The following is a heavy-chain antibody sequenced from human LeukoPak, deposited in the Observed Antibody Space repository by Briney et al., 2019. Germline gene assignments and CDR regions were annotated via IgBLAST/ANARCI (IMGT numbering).Heavy chain of an antibody. CDR2: IYYSGST. J-gene: IGHJ5*02. CDR3: ARESLLLWFGTNPRWFDP. CDR1: GGSFSGYY. D-gene: IGHD3-10*01. Sequence: SETLSLTCAVYGGSFSGYYWGWIRQPPGKGLEWIGSIYYSGSTYYNPSLKSRVTISVDTSKNQFSLKLSSVTAADTAVYYCARESLLLWFGTNPRWFDPWGQGTLVTVSS. V-gene: IGHV4-34*01.